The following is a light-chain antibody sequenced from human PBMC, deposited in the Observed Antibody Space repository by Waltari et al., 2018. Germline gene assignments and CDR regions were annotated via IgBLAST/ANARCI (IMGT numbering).Light chain of an antibody. CDR2: GIS. V-gene: IGKV3-20*01. J-gene: IGKJ5*01. CDR3: QQYGSFPT. CDR1: QSVHSNF. Sequence: ENVLTQSPGTLSLSPGQRATLSCRSSQSVHSNFLAWYQQKPGQAPRRLIFGISSRATGIPDRFSGSGSGTDFTRTISRLEPEASAVYYCQQYGSFPTFGQGTRLEIK.